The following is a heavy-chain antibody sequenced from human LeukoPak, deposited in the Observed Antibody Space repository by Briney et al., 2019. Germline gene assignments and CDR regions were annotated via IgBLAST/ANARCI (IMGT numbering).Heavy chain of an antibody. CDR3: ARGQYVAIPLYFDY. CDR2: IYYSGST. J-gene: IGHJ4*02. Sequence: SETLSLTCTVSGGAISSGGYYWSWIRQRPGKGLEWIGYIYYSGSTYYNPSLKSRVTISVDTSKNQFSLKLSSVTAADTAVYYCARGQYVAIPLYFDYWGQGTLVTVSS. D-gene: IGHD2-2*02. CDR1: GGAISSGGYY. V-gene: IGHV4-31*03.